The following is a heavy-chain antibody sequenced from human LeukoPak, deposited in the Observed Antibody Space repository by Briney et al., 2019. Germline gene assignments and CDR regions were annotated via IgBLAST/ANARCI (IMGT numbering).Heavy chain of an antibody. CDR3: ARDTYYYDSSGYTDY. J-gene: IGHJ4*02. CDR1: GFTVSSNY. V-gene: IGHV3-66*01. CDR2: IYSGGST. D-gene: IGHD3-22*01. Sequence: GGSLRLSCAASGFTVSSNYMSWVRQAPGKGLEWVSVIYSGGSTYYADSVKGRFTISRDNSKNTLYLQMNSLRAEDTAVYYCARDTYYYDSSGYTDYWGQGTLVTVSS.